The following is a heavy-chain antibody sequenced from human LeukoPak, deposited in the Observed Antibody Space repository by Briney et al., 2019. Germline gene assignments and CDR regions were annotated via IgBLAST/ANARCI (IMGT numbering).Heavy chain of an antibody. CDR1: GFTFSSYA. CDR3: ARDVGNFGSGTAYFDS. CDR2: IWYDGSKK. Sequence: GGSLRLSCAASGFTFSSYAMHWVRQAPGKGLEWVALIWYDGSKKYYGDSVKGRFTISRDDSKNTLYLQMNSLRAEDTAVYYCARDVGNFGSGTAYFDSWGQGTLVTVSS. V-gene: IGHV3-33*08. D-gene: IGHD3-10*01. J-gene: IGHJ4*02.